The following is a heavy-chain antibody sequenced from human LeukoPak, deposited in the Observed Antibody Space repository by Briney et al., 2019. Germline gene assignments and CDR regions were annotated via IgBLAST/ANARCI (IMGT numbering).Heavy chain of an antibody. Sequence: ASVKVSCKVSGYTLTELSMHWVRQAPGKGLEWMGGFDPEDGETIYAQKFQGRVTMTEDTSTDTAYMELSSLRSEDTAVYYCATNLRHPLIIAAPDYWGQGTLVTVSS. CDR2: FDPEDGET. CDR1: GYTLTELS. CDR3: ATNLRHPLIIAAPDY. V-gene: IGHV1-24*01. J-gene: IGHJ4*02. D-gene: IGHD6-13*01.